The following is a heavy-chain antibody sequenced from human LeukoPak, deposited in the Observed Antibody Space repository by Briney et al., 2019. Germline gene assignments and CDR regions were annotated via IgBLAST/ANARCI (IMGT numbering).Heavy chain of an antibody. CDR1: GGSFSGYY. CDR3: ARGGVAGTFYYYYYYMDV. CDR2: INHSGST. V-gene: IGHV4-34*01. D-gene: IGHD6-19*01. Sequence: SETLSLTCAVYGGSFSGYYWSWIRQPPGKGLEWIGEINHSGSTNYNPSLKCRVTISVDTSKNQFSLKLSSVTAADTAVYYCARGGVAGTFYYYYYYMDVWGKGTTVTISS. J-gene: IGHJ6*03.